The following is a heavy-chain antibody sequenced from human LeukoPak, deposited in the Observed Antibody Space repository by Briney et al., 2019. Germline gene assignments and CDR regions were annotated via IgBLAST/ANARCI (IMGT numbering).Heavy chain of an antibody. CDR2: INSDGSSP. CDR1: GFTFSSYG. D-gene: IGHD2-2*01. V-gene: IGHV3-74*01. J-gene: IGHJ4*02. CDR3: TRGMPGGDY. Sequence: GGSLRLSCAASGFTFSSYGMHWVRQAPGKGLVWVSRINSDGSSPIYADSVKGRFTISRDNAKNTLYLQMTSLRAEDTAVYYCTRGMPGGDYWGQGTLVTVSS.